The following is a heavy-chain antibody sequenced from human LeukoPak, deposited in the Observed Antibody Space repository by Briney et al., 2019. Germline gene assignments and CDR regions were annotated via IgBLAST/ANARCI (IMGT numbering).Heavy chain of an antibody. CDR3: ARVDYYDSSGYPGNWYFDL. CDR1: GYSISSGYY. Sequence: SETLSLTCAVSGYSISSGYYWGWIRQPPGKGLEWIGSIYHNGSTYYNPSLKSRVTISVDTSKNQFSLTLSSVTAADTAVYYCARVDYYDSSGYPGNWYFDLWGRGTLVTVSS. J-gene: IGHJ2*01. CDR2: IYHNGST. D-gene: IGHD3-22*01. V-gene: IGHV4-38-2*01.